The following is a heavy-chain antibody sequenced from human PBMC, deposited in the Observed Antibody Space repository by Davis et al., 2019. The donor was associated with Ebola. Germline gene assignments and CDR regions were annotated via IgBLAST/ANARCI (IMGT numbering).Heavy chain of an antibody. Sequence: GESLKISCAASGFTFSSYWMHWVRQVPGKGLVWVSRIDNDGSSTTYADSVKGRFTISRDNAKNTLYLQMNSLRAEDTAVYYCARGGRSSTSCYLNYWGQGTLVTVSS. CDR1: GFTFSSYW. CDR2: IDNDGSST. CDR3: ARGGRSSTSCYLNY. D-gene: IGHD2-2*01. J-gene: IGHJ4*02. V-gene: IGHV3-74*01.